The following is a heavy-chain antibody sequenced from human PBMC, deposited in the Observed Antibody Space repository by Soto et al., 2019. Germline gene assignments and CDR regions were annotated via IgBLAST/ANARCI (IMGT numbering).Heavy chain of an antibody. CDR2: INPSGGST. V-gene: IGHV1-46*03. J-gene: IGHJ4*02. CDR1: GYTFTSYY. CDR3: ARGGIVVVPAANKELDY. Sequence: ASVKVSCKASGYTFTSYYMHWVRQAPGQGLEWMGIINPSGGSTSYAQKFQGRVTMTRDTSTSTVYMELSSLRSEDTAVYYCARGGIVVVPAANKELDYWGQGTLVTVSS. D-gene: IGHD2-2*01.